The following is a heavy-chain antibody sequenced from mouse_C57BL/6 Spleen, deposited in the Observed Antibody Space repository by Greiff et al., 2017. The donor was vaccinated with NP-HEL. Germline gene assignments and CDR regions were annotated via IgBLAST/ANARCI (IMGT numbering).Heavy chain of an antibody. D-gene: IGHD1-1*01. CDR1: GYTFTSYW. CDR3: ARKGVITTVVSYYFDY. V-gene: IGHV1-69*01. CDR2: IDPSDSYT. Sequence: VQLQQPGAELVMPGASVKLSCKASGYTFTSYWMHWVKQRPGQGLEWIGEIDPSDSYTNYNQKFKGKSTLTVDKSSSTAYMQLSSLTSEDSAVYYCARKGVITTVVSYYFDYWGQGTTLTVSS. J-gene: IGHJ2*01.